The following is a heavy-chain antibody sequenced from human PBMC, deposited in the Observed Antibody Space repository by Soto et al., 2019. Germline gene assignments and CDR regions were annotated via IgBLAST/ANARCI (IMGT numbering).Heavy chain of an antibody. V-gene: IGHV3-30*09. CDR2: ISYDGSDK. Sequence: VQLVESGGGEVQPGRSLRLSCAASGFTYTDFALHWVRQAPGKGLEWVAIISYDGSDKYYADSVKGLFAISRVNSKNMLYLEIQSVRAEEMVVYFCVRRDWDSYYVIDVLGQGITIIV. CDR1: GFTYTDFA. J-gene: IGHJ6*01. D-gene: IGHD3-22*01. CDR3: VRRDWDSYYVIDV.